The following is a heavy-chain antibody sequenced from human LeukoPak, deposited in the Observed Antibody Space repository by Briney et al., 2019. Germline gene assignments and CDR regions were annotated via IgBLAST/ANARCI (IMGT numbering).Heavy chain of an antibody. CDR3: ARGRDSSSWSNWFDP. J-gene: IGHJ5*02. Sequence: GASVKVSCKASGYTFTSYDINWVRQATGQGLEWMGWMNPNSGNTGYAQKFQGRVTITTDESTSTAYMELSSLRSEDTAVYYCARGRDSSSWSNWFDPWGQGTLVTVSS. CDR2: MNPNSGNT. D-gene: IGHD6-13*01. CDR1: GYTFTSYD. V-gene: IGHV1-8*01.